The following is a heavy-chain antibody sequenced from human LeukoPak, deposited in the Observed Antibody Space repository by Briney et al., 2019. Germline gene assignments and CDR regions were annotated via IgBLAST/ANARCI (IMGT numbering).Heavy chain of an antibody. J-gene: IGHJ3*02. CDR2: IRGSGANT. CDR3: AKLDPRGNGNNLDAFDI. V-gene: IGHV3-23*01. CDR1: GFTFSVYA. D-gene: IGHD1-1*01. Sequence: GGSLRLSCAASGFTFSVYAMGWVRQAPGKGLEWVSGIRGSGANTYYADSVKGRFTISRDNSKNTVYLQMNSPTAEDTAVYYCAKLDPRGNGNNLDAFDIWGQGTMVTVSS.